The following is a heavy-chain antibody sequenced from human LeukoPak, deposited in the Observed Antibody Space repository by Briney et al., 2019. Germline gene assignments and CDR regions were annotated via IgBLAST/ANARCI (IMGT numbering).Heavy chain of an antibody. CDR2: MNPNSGNT. CDR3: ARMAGFGDS. CDR1: GYTFTSYG. V-gene: IGHV1-8*02. Sequence: ASVKVSCKASGYTFTSYGISWVRQAPGQGLEWMGWMNPNSGNTGYAQKFQGRVTMTRNTSISTAYMELSSLRSEDTAVYYCARMAGFGDSWGQGTMGTVSA. J-gene: IGHJ3*02. D-gene: IGHD6-19*01.